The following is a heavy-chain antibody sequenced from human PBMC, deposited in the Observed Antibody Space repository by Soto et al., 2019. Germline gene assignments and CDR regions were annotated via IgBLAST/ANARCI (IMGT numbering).Heavy chain of an antibody. V-gene: IGHV4-59*01. CDR1: GSSTSNYH. D-gene: IGHD5-12*01. J-gene: IGHJ4*02. CDR2: VYHRGTT. Sequence: SETLSLTCSVSGSSTSNYHYSWIRQSPGKGLEWIGYVYHRGTTYYTPSLKSRVNMSVDTSTNEFYLNLKSVTAADTAVYYCALGGYNDGRPFDFWGQGTLVTVSS. CDR3: ALGGYNDGRPFDF.